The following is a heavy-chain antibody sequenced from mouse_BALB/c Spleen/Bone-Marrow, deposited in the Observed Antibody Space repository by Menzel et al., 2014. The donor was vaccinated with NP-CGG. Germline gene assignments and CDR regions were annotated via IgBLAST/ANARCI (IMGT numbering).Heavy chain of an antibody. CDR2: ISSGSRTI. CDR3: SRNYDFWFGY. CDR1: GFTFSSFG. Sequence: EVQVVESGGGLVQPGGSRKLSCAASGFTFSSFGMHWIRQAPEKGLEWVAYISSGSRTIYYADTVRGRFTISRDNPKNTLFLPMTSLRSEDTAMYYCSRNYDFWFGYWGQGTLVTVSA. D-gene: IGHD2-4*01. J-gene: IGHJ3*01. V-gene: IGHV5-17*02.